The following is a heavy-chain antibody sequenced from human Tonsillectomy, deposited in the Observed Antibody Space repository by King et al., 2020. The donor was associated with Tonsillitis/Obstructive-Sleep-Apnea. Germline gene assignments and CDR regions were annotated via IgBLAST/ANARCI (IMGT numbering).Heavy chain of an antibody. J-gene: IGHJ4*02. V-gene: IGHV3-30*01. CDR3: AREGLGYCSSTRCPRHFDY. D-gene: IGHD2-2*01. CDR1: GFTFSSYA. Sequence: VQLVESGGGVVQPGRSLRLSCAASGFTFSSYAMHWVRQAPGKGLEWVAVISYDGSNKYYADSVKGRFTISRDNSKNTLYLQMNSLRAEDTAVYYCAREGLGYCSSTRCPRHFDYWGQGTLVTVSS. CDR2: ISYDGSNK.